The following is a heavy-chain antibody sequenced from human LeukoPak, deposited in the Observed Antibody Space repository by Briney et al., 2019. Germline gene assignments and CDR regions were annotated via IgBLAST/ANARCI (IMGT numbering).Heavy chain of an antibody. Sequence: GGSLRLSCVVSGVTFSSHWMSWVRQAPGKGLEWVANIKQDGSERYYADSVKGRFTISRDNATNSVFLQMNSLRAEDTAVYYCARDPNLYSGTYDTYWGQGTLVTVSS. CDR2: IKQDGSER. CDR1: GVTFSSHW. J-gene: IGHJ4*02. D-gene: IGHD1-26*01. V-gene: IGHV3-7*03. CDR3: ARDPNLYSGTYDTY.